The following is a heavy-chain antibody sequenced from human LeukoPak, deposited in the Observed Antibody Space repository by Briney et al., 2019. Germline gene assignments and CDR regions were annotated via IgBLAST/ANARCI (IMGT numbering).Heavy chain of an antibody. J-gene: IGHJ2*01. CDR2: IYYSGST. CDR3: ARDIPIGRYFDL. D-gene: IGHD2-21*01. CDR1: GGSISSSSYY. Sequence: PSETLSLTCTVSGGSISSSSYYWGWIRQPPGKGLEWIGSIYYSGSTYYNPSLKSRVTISVDTSKNQFSLKLSSVTAADTAVYYCARDIPIGRYFDLWGRGTLVTVSS. V-gene: IGHV4-39*07.